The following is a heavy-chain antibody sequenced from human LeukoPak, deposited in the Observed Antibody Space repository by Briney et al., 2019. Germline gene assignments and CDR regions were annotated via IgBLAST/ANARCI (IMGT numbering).Heavy chain of an antibody. CDR2: IYSGGST. J-gene: IGHJ6*03. CDR1: GFTVSSNY. CDR3: ARESLGFYYYMDV. Sequence: GGSLRLSCAASGFTVSSNYMSWVRQAPGKGLEWVSVIYSGGSTYYAASVKGRFTISRDNSKNTLYLQMNSLRAEDTAVYYCARESLGFYYYMDVWGKGPTVTVSS. V-gene: IGHV3-66*02.